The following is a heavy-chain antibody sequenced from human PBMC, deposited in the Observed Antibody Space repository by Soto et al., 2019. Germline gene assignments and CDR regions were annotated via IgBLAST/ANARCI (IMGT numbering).Heavy chain of an antibody. CDR2: ISYDGSNK. CDR1: GFTFSSYA. Sequence: QVPLVESGGGVVQPGRSLRLSCAASGFTFSSYAMHWVRQAPGKGLEWVAVISYDGSNKYYADSVKGRFTISRDNSKNTLYLQMNSLRAEDTAVYYCARDVALDFWSGYYGGPDYWGQGTLVTVSS. D-gene: IGHD3-3*01. V-gene: IGHV3-30-3*01. J-gene: IGHJ4*02. CDR3: ARDVALDFWSGYYGGPDY.